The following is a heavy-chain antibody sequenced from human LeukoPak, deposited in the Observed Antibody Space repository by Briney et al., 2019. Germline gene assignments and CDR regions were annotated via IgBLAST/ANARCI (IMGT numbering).Heavy chain of an antibody. CDR2: ISGSGGST. CDR3: ARDEANAFDI. Sequence: GGSLRLSCAASGFTFSSYAMSWVRQAPGKGLEWVSVISGSGGSTYYADSVKGRFTISRDNSKNTLYLQMNSLRDEDTAIYYCARDEANAFDIWGQGTMVTVSS. J-gene: IGHJ3*02. V-gene: IGHV3-23*01. CDR1: GFTFSSYA.